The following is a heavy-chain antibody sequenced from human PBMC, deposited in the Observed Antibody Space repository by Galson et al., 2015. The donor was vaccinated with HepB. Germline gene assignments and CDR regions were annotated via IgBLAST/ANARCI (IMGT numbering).Heavy chain of an antibody. J-gene: IGHJ6*02. V-gene: IGHV3-33*06. CDR2: IWYDGSIK. CDR1: GFIFSRYG. Sequence: SLRLSCAASGFIFSRYGMHWVRQAPGKGLEWMAVIWYDGSIKHFADSVKGRFTISRDNTKNTVYLQMNSLRDEDTAVYYCAKSVVGSDYSYYGLDVWGQGTMVTVSS. D-gene: IGHD2-21*01. CDR3: AKSVVGSDYSYYGLDV.